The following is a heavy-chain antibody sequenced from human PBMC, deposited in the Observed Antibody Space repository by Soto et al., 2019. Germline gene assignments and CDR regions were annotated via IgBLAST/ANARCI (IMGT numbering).Heavy chain of an antibody. CDR3: ARRTVTTYHYFDY. V-gene: IGHV3-21*01. Sequence: EVQVVESGGGLVKPGGSLRLSCAGSGFTFSSSDMNWVRQAPGKGLEWVSSIDTGTRHVYYADSVRGRFTISRDDAKNSLYLQMNSLRVEDTALYYCARRTVTTYHYFDYWGQGTLVTVSS. D-gene: IGHD4-17*01. J-gene: IGHJ4*02. CDR1: GFTFSSSD. CDR2: IDTGTRHV.